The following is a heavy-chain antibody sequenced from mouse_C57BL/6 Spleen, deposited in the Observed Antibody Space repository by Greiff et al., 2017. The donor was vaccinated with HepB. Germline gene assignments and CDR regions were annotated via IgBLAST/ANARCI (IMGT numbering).Heavy chain of an antibody. CDR2: IYPRSGNT. J-gene: IGHJ2*01. CDR1: GYTFTSYG. Sequence: QVQLQQSGAELARPGASVKLSCKASGYTFTSYGISWVKQRTGQGLEWIGEIYPRSGNTYYNEKFKGKATLTADKSSSTAYMELRSLTSEDSAVYFCARRGIYDGYYEGDYWGQGTTLTVSS. D-gene: IGHD2-3*01. CDR3: ARRGIYDGYYEGDY. V-gene: IGHV1-81*01.